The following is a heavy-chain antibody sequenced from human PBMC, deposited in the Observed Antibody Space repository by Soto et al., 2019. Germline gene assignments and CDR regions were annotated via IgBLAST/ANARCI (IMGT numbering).Heavy chain of an antibody. CDR3: AKAQRGFRRTARIDY. CDR1: GFTFSSYA. CDR2: ISGSGGST. D-gene: IGHD6-25*01. V-gene: IGHV3-23*01. Sequence: EVQLLESGGGLVQPGGSLRLSCAASGFTFSSYAMSWVRQAPGKGLEWVSSISGSGGSTYYADSVKGRFTISRDNSKNTRYLQMNSLRAEATAVYYCAKAQRGFRRTARIDYWGQGTLVTVSS. J-gene: IGHJ4*02.